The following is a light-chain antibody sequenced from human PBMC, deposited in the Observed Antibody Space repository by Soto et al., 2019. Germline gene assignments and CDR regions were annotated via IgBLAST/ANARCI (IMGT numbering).Light chain of an antibody. CDR2: EVS. Sequence: MVMSHTPLALSVRPGQPSSTSFSSIQILLSSGGETYLFWYLQRPGQSPQLLIYEVSNRISAVPDRFSGSGSGTDFTLKISRVEAEDAGVYYCMQSTQLPLTFGQGTRLEIK. V-gene: IGKV2D-29*02. CDR1: QILLSSGGETY. CDR3: MQSTQLPLT. J-gene: IGKJ5*01.